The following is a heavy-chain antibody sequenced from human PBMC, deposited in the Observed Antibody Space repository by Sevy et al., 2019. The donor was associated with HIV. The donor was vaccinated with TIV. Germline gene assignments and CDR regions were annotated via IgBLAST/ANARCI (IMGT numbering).Heavy chain of an antibody. Sequence: GGSLRLSYAASGFTFSSYWMLWVRQAPGKGLVWVSRINSDGSSTSYADSVKGRFTISRDNAKNTLYLQMNSLRAEDTAVYYCARAYSSSWPYYYYYGMDVWGQGTTVTVSS. V-gene: IGHV3-74*01. CDR3: ARAYSSSWPYYYYYGMDV. J-gene: IGHJ6*02. CDR1: GFTFSSYW. D-gene: IGHD6-13*01. CDR2: INSDGSST.